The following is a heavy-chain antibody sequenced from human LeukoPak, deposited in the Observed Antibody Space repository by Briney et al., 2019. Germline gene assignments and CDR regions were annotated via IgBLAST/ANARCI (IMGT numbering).Heavy chain of an antibody. V-gene: IGHV4-34*01. Sequence: SETLSLTCAVYGGSFSNYYWSWIRQTPGKRLEWIGEINDSGTTNYNPSLKSRVTISADTSKNHFSLKLSSLTAADSAIYYCASSKDWYFDLWGRGTLVTVSS. CDR1: GGSFSNYY. J-gene: IGHJ2*01. CDR2: INDSGTT. CDR3: ASSKDWYFDL.